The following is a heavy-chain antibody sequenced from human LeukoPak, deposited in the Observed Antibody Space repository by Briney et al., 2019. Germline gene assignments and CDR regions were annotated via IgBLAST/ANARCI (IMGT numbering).Heavy chain of an antibody. D-gene: IGHD3-10*01. J-gene: IGHJ6*04. CDR2: ISSSGSTI. CDR1: EFTSSSYE. CDR3: AREGYGSGNYFSYYSMDV. V-gene: IGHV3-48*03. Sequence: GGSLRLSRAASEFTSSSYEMNWVRQAPGEGLEWVSYISSSGSTIYYADSVKGRFTISRDNAKNSLYLQMNSLRAEDTAVYYCAREGYGSGNYFSYYSMDVWGKGTTVTVSS.